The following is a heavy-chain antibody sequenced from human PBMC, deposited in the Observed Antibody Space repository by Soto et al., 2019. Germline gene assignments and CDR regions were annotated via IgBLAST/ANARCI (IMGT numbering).Heavy chain of an antibody. CDR3: ARHYYYDSSGYYWYFDY. CDR1: GGSISSSSYY. D-gene: IGHD3-22*01. CDR2: IYYSGST. Sequence: PSETLSLTCTVSGGSISSSSYYWGWIRQPPGKGLEWIGSIYYSGSTYYNPSLKSRVTISVDTSKNQFSLKLSSVTAADTAVYYCARHYYYDSSGYYWYFDYWGQGTLVTVSS. V-gene: IGHV4-39*01. J-gene: IGHJ4*02.